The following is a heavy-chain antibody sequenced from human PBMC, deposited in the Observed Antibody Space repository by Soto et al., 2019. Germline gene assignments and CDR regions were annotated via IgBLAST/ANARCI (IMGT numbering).Heavy chain of an antibody. Sequence: SETLSLTCAVSGGSISSGGYSWSWIRQPPGKGLEWIGYIYHSGSTYYNPSLKSRVTISVDRSKNQFSLKLSSVTAADTAVYYCVRGRKDIVVVPAQPTGGMDVWGQGITVTASS. CDR3: VRGRKDIVVVPAQPTGGMDV. CDR2: IYHSGST. D-gene: IGHD2-2*01. CDR1: GGSISSGGYS. J-gene: IGHJ6*02. V-gene: IGHV4-30-2*01.